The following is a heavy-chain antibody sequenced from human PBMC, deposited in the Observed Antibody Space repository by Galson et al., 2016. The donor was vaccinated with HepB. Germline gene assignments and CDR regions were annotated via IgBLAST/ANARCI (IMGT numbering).Heavy chain of an antibody. J-gene: IGHJ1*01. D-gene: IGHD5-18*01. Sequence: SVKVSCKASGYTFSSYIISWVRQAPGQGLEWMGWISGNNGNTNYAQKVQGRVTMTTDTSTNTAYMELRSLRSDDTAVYYCARAEGWLQPWPLRPTEYSQHWGQGTLVIVSS. CDR3: ARAEGWLQPWPLRPTEYSQH. CDR2: ISGNNGNT. V-gene: IGHV1-18*01. CDR1: GYTFSSYI.